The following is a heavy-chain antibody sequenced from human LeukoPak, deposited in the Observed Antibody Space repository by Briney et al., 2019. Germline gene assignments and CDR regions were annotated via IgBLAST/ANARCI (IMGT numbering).Heavy chain of an antibody. CDR1: GYTFTSYD. CDR2: MSPSTGNT. D-gene: IGHD7-27*01. CDR3: VGGAPNWGFDF. Sequence: ASVKVSCKASGYTFTSYDINWVRQAPGQGFEWMGWMSPSTGNTGYAQKFQGRVTMTRYTSVSTAYMELSSLRSEDTAVYYCVGGAPNWGFDFWGQGTPVTVSS. V-gene: IGHV1-8*01. J-gene: IGHJ4*02.